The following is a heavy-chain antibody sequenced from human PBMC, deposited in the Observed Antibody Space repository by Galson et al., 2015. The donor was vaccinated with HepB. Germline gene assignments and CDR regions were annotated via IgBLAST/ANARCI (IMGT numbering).Heavy chain of an antibody. CDR1: GFTFSDHY. J-gene: IGHJ4*02. D-gene: IGHD2-2*01. CDR2: IRNKANSYIT. Sequence: SLRLSCAASGFTFSDHYMDWVRQAPGKGLEWVGRIRNKANSYITEYAASVRGRFTISRDDSKNSLYLQMNSLKTEDTAVYYCARVKGYCSTTSCYGLDYWGQGTLVTVSS. CDR3: ARVKGYCSTTSCYGLDY. V-gene: IGHV3-72*01.